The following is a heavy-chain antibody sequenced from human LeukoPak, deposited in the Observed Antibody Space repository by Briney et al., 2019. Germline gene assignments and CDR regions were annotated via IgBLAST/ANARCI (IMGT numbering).Heavy chain of an antibody. CDR3: ARGSYDILTGYYTPDYFDY. V-gene: IGHV4-4*07. Sequence: SETLSLTCTVSGGSISSYYWSWIRQPAGKGLEWIGRIYTSGSTNYNPSLKSRVTTSVDTSKNQFSLKLSSVTAADTAVYYCARGSYDILTGYYTPDYFDYWGQGTLVTVSS. J-gene: IGHJ4*02. CDR2: IYTSGST. CDR1: GGSISSYY. D-gene: IGHD3-9*01.